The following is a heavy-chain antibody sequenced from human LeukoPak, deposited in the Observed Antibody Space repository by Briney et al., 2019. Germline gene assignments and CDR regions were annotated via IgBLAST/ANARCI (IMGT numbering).Heavy chain of an antibody. CDR2: ISGRGGST. CDR3: ARRTNGYCSGGSCYVFFDY. CDR1: GFTFSSYD. Sequence: GGSLSLSCAASGFTFSSYDMSGVRQAPGKGLEWVSAISGRGGSTYYADSVKGRVTISRDNSINTLYLQMYSLRAEDTAVYYCARRTNGYCSGGSCYVFFDYECRGTGVPVSA. J-gene: IGHJ4*02. D-gene: IGHD2-15*01. V-gene: IGHV3-23*01.